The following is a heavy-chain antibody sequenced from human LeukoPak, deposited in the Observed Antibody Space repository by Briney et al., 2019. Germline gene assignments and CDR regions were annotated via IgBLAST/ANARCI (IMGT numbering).Heavy chain of an antibody. CDR1: GFTFNRFY. CDR3: VKDRSIAAPNNDFFDS. V-gene: IGHV3-64D*06. Sequence: PGGSLRLSCSASGFTFNRFYLHWVRQAPGKGLEFVPHISSNGATTYYADSVKGRFTISRDNSKNTLYLQMSSLRADDTAAYYCVKDRSIAAPNNDFFDSWGQGALVTVSS. D-gene: IGHD6-6*01. J-gene: IGHJ4*02. CDR2: ISSNGATT.